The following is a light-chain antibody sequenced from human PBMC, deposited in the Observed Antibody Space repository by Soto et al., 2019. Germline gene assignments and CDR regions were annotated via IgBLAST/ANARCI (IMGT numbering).Light chain of an antibody. V-gene: IGLV1-44*01. CDR2: SNN. J-gene: IGLJ2*01. CDR3: AAWDDSLNGL. Sequence: QSLLTQPPSASGTPGQRVTISCSGSSSNIGSNTVNWYQQLPGTAPKLLIYSNNQRPSGVPDRFSGSKSGTSASLAISGLQSEDEADYYCAAWDDSLNGLFGGGTQLTVL. CDR1: SSNIGSNT.